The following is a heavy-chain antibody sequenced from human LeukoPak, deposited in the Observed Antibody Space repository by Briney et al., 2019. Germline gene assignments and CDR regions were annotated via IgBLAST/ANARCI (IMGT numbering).Heavy chain of an antibody. CDR2: INPSGGSA. V-gene: IGHV1-46*01. D-gene: IGHD3-10*01. Sequence: ASVKVSCKASGYTFSSNHIHWVRQAPGQGLEWMGIINPSGGSATHAQKFQGRVTMTSDTSTSTVYMELSSLRSEDTAVYYCARAGVNYYYYMDVWGKGTTVTVSS. J-gene: IGHJ6*03. CDR1: GYTFSSNH. CDR3: ARAGVNYYYYMDV.